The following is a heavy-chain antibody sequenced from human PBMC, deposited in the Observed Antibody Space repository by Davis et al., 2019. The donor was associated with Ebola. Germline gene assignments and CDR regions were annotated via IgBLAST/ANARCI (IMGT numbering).Heavy chain of an antibody. CDR3: AKVFDFGVVIPEPTNFHY. CDR2: ISYDGTKK. V-gene: IGHV3-30*04. D-gene: IGHD3-3*01. J-gene: IGHJ4*02. Sequence: GESLKISCAASGFTFSSYAMHWVRQAPGKGLEWVTLISYDGTKKFYADSVKGRFTISRDNSKNTLYLQMNSLRAEDTAVYYCAKVFDFGVVIPEPTNFHYWGQGTLVTVSS. CDR1: GFTFSSYA.